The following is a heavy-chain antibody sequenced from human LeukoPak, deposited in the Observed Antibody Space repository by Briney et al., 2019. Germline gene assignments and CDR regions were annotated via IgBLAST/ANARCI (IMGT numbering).Heavy chain of an antibody. V-gene: IGHV4-59*12. D-gene: IGHD3-22*01. CDR3: ARVIEDAFDI. CDR2: IYYSGST. CDR1: GGPISSYY. Sequence: SETLSLTCTVSGGPISSYYWSWIRQPPGKGLEWIGYIYYSGSTYYNPSLKSRVTISVDRSKNQFSLKLSSVTAADTAVYYCARVIEDAFDIWGQGTMVTVSS. J-gene: IGHJ3*02.